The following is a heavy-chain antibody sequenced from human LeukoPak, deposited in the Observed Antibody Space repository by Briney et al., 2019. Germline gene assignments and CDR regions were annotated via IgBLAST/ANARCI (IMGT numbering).Heavy chain of an antibody. Sequence: SQTLSLTCTVSGGSISSGSYYWSWIRQPAGKGLEWIGRIYTSGSTNYNPSLKSRVTISVDTSKNQFSLKLSSVTAADTAVYYCARYNPYYDFWSGLYYYYVDVWGKGTTVTVSS. D-gene: IGHD3-3*01. CDR1: GGSISSGSYY. CDR2: IYTSGST. CDR3: ARYNPYYDFWSGLYYYYVDV. V-gene: IGHV4-61*02. J-gene: IGHJ6*03.